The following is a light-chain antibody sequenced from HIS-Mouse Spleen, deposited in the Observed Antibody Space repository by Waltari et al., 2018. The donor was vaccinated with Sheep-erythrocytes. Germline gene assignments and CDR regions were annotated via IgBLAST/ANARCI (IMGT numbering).Light chain of an antibody. V-gene: IGKV1-9*01. CDR3: QQYDILPLT. J-gene: IGKJ4*01. Sequence: DIQLTQSPSFLSASVGDRVTITCRASQGISSYLAWYQQKPGKAPKLLIYAASTLQSGVPSRFSGSGSGTEFTLTISSLQPEDFATYYCQQYDILPLTFGGGTKVEIK. CDR2: AAS. CDR1: QGISSY.